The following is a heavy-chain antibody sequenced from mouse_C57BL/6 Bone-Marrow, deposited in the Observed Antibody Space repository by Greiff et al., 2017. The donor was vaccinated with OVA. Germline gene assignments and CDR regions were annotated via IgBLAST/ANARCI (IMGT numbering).Heavy chain of an antibody. V-gene: IGHV1-81*01. CDR1: GYTFTSYG. D-gene: IGHD2-4*01. Sequence: QVQLKESGAELARPGASVKLSCKASGYTFTSYGISWVKQRTGPGLEWIGEIYPRSGNTYYNEKFKGKATLTADKSSSTAYMELRSLTSEDSAVYFCAREGLREYFDYWGQGTTLTVSS. CDR3: AREGLREYFDY. CDR2: IYPRSGNT. J-gene: IGHJ2*01.